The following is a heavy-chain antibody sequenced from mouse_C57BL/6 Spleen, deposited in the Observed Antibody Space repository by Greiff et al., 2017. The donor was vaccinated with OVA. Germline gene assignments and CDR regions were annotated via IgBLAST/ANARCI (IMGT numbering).Heavy chain of an antibody. D-gene: IGHD4-1*01. Sequence: QVHVMQSGPELVKPGASVKLSCKASGYTFTSYDINWVKPRPGQGLEWIGWIYPRDGSTKYNEKFKGKATLTVDTSSSTAYMELHSLASEDSAVYFCASASGTGFAYWGKGTLVTVSA. J-gene: IGHJ3*01. CDR2: IYPRDGST. CDR1: GYTFTSYD. CDR3: ASASGTGFAY. V-gene: IGHV1-85*01.